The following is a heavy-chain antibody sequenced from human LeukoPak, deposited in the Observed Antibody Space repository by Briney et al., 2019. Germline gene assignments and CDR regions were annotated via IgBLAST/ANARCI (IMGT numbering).Heavy chain of an antibody. V-gene: IGHV3-20*04. D-gene: IGHD3-22*01. J-gene: IGHJ5*02. CDR3: ARDHHPGYHDSLGFNWLDP. CDR1: GFTFDDYG. Sequence: GGSLRLSCAASGFTFDDYGMTWVRQAPGKGREWVSGINWNGGSTGYADSVKGRFTISRDNAKNSLSLRMNSLRAEDTAVYYCARDHHPGYHDSLGFNWLDPWGQGTLVSVSS. CDR2: INWNGGST.